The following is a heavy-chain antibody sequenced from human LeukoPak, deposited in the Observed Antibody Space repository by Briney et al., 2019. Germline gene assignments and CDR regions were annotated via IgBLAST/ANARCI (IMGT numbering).Heavy chain of an antibody. Sequence: SETLSLTCTVSGESISGFYWTWIRQPPGKGLEWIGYIYYSGSTNYNPSLKSRVTISVDTSKNQFSLKLSSVTPADTAVYYCARGVVIAPQTFDYWGQGTLVTVSS. CDR1: GESISGFY. CDR3: ARGVVIAPQTFDY. D-gene: IGHD2-21*01. CDR2: IYYSGST. J-gene: IGHJ4*02. V-gene: IGHV4-59*01.